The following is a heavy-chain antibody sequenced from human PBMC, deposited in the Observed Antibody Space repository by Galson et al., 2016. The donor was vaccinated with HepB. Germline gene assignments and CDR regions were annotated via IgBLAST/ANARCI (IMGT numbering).Heavy chain of an antibody. V-gene: IGHV3-53*01. CDR2: IYSGGST. Sequence: SLSLSCAASGFTVSNNYMSWVRQAPGKGLEWVSLIYSGGSTSYADSVKGRFTISRDHFKNTLYLQMNSLRAEDTAVYFCTCGRSPGAYWGQGTLVTVSS. J-gene: IGHJ4*02. D-gene: IGHD3-16*02. CDR3: TCGRSPGAY. CDR1: GFTVSNNY.